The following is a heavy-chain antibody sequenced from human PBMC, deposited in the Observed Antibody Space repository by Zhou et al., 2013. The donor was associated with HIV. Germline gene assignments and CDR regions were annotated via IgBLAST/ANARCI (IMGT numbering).Heavy chain of an antibody. D-gene: IGHD2-2*01. V-gene: IGHV1-69*14. CDR2: HPYVYYN. Sequence: QVQLVQSGAEVKKPGSSVRVSCKVSGGNFSTSAISWVRQAPGQGLEWMGRDHPYVYYNDLLTGGSRAESPLPRTNPRTQPTWNSDDLRSEDTAVYYCAREYSSTSYKLFRTPWGHGNPGHRPPQ. CDR1: GGNFSTSA. J-gene: IGHJ5*02. CDR3: AREYSSTSYKLFRTP.